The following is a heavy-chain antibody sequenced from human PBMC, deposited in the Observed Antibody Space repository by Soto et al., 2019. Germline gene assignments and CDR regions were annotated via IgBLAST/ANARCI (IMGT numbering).Heavy chain of an antibody. J-gene: IGHJ6*02. CDR2: IYYTGST. CDR1: GGSISSGGYY. Sequence: QVQLQESGPGLVKPSQTLSLTCTVSGGSISSGGYYWSWILQHPGKGREWIGSIYYTGSTYYNPSLKSRVTISVDTSKNQLSLKLTSVTAADTAVYYCARDEEVNYADYGGSDHYYGMDVWGQGTTVTVSS. V-gene: IGHV4-31*03. D-gene: IGHD4-17*01. CDR3: ARDEEVNYADYGGSDHYYGMDV.